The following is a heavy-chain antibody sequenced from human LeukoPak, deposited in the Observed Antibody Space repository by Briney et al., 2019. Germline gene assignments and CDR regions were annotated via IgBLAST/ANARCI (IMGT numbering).Heavy chain of an antibody. J-gene: IGHJ4*02. CDR2: ISWNSGSI. V-gene: IGHV3-9*01. D-gene: IGHD3-22*01. Sequence: GGSLRLSCAASGFTFDDYAMHWVRQAPGKGLEWVSGISWNSGSIGYADSVKGRFTISRDNAKNSLYLQMNSLRAEDTALYYCGKSYYYDSSGYYYDYWGQGTLVTVSS. CDR1: GFTFDDYA. CDR3: GKSYYYDSSGYYYDY.